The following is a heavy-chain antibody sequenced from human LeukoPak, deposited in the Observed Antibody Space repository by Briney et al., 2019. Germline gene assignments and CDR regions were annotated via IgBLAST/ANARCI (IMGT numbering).Heavy chain of an antibody. V-gene: IGHV3-7*03. Sequence: GGSLRLSCAASEFTFSSYWMSWVRQAPGKGLEWVANIKQDGGQIYYLESVKGRFTVSRDNAKNSLYLQMSNLRAEDTAVYFCARGGGLDVWGQGATVTVSS. J-gene: IGHJ6*02. CDR1: EFTFSSYW. D-gene: IGHD3-16*01. CDR3: ARGGGLDV. CDR2: IKQDGGQI.